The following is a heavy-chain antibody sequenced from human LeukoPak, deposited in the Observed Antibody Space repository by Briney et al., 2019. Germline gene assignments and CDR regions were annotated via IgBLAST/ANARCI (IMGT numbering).Heavy chain of an antibody. Sequence: ASVKVSCKASGYTFTGYYMHWVRQAPGQGLEWMGWINPNSGGTNYAQKFQGWVTMTRDTSISTACMELSRLRSDDTAVYYCARGQRWFGELSIDYWGQGTLVTVSS. CDR1: GYTFTGYY. J-gene: IGHJ4*02. D-gene: IGHD3-10*01. CDR2: INPNSGGT. CDR3: ARGQRWFGELSIDY. V-gene: IGHV1-2*04.